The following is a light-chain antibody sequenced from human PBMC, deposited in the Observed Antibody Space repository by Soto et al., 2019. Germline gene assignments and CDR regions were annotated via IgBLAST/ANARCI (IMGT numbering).Light chain of an antibody. V-gene: IGKV1-8*01. Sequence: AIRMTQSPSSLSAPTGDRVTITCRASQGISSYLAWYQQKPGKAPKLLIYAASTLQSGVPSRFSGSGSGTEFTLTISCLQSEDFATYYCQQYYSYPLITFGQGTRLEIK. CDR2: AAS. J-gene: IGKJ5*01. CDR3: QQYYSYPLIT. CDR1: QGISSY.